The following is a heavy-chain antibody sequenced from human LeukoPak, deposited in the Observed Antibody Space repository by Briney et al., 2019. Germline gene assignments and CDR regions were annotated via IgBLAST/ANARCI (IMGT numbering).Heavy chain of an antibody. V-gene: IGHV1-69*01. Sequence: SVKVSCKASGGTFSSYAISWVRQAPGQGLEWMGGIIPIFGTANYAQKFQGRVTITADESTSTAYMELSSLRSEDTAVYYCARDTPIAAAGTAFDPWGQGTLVTVSS. CDR2: IIPIFGTA. CDR3: ARDTPIAAAGTAFDP. D-gene: IGHD6-13*01. J-gene: IGHJ5*02. CDR1: GGTFSSYA.